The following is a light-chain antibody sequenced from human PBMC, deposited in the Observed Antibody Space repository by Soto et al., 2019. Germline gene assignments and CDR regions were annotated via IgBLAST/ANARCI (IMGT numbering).Light chain of an antibody. CDR1: QGINIW. CDR3: QQANNMPLT. J-gene: IGKJ4*01. V-gene: IGKV1-12*01. Sequence: DVQLTQSPSSISASVGDRVTITCRASQGINIWLAWYQQKPGKAPRLLIYGASSLQSGVPFRFSGNGSGTDFTLTISSLQPEDFGDYYCQQANNMPLTFGGGTRVEIK. CDR2: GAS.